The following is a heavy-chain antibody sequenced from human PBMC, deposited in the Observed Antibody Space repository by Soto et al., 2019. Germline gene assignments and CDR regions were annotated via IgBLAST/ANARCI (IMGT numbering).Heavy chain of an antibody. CDR3: AREAFYDILTGTRGAFDI. V-gene: IGHV4-59*01. J-gene: IGHJ3*02. CDR2: VFFGST. Sequence: SETLSLTCTPSGGSISTYYWSWIRQAPGKGLEWIGYVFFGSTNYNPSLQSRVTISVDTSKNQFSLRLRSVTAADTAVYYCAREAFYDILTGTRGAFDIWGQGTMVTVSS. D-gene: IGHD3-9*01. CDR1: GGSISTYY.